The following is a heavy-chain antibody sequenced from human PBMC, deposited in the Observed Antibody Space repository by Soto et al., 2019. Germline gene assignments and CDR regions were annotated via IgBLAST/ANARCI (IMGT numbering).Heavy chain of an antibody. V-gene: IGHV4-34*01. Sequence: QVQLQQWGAGLLKPSETLSLTCAVYGGSFSGYYWSWIRQPPGKGLEWIGEINHSGSTNYNPSLTGRVTISVDTSKNQFSLKLSSVTAADTSVYYCARGLSRRITIFGVTRYWFDPWGQGTLVTVSS. J-gene: IGHJ5*02. CDR1: GGSFSGYY. CDR3: ARGLSRRITIFGVTRYWFDP. D-gene: IGHD3-3*01. CDR2: INHSGST.